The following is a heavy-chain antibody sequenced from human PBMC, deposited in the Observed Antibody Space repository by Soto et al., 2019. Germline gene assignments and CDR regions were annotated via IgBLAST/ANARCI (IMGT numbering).Heavy chain of an antibody. Sequence: SVKVSCKASGGTFSSYAISWARQAPGQGLEWMGGIIPIFGTANCAQKFQGRVTITADESTSTAYMELSSLRSEDTAVYYCAGGLGELSSNYFDYWGQGTLVTVSS. CDR3: AGGLGELSSNYFDY. V-gene: IGHV1-69*13. D-gene: IGHD3-16*02. CDR2: IIPIFGTA. CDR1: GGTFSSYA. J-gene: IGHJ4*02.